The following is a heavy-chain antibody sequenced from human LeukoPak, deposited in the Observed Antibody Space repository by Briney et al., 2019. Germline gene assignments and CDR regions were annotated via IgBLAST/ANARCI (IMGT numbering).Heavy chain of an antibody. CDR1: GYSFTSYW. Sequence: GESLKISCKGSGYSFTSYWIGWVRQMPGKGLEWMGMISPGDFDTRYTPSFKGQVTISADKSISTAYLQWSSLKASDTAIYYCARHQGGMDVWGQGTTVTVSS. CDR3: ARHQGGMDV. CDR2: ISPGDFDT. V-gene: IGHV5-51*01. J-gene: IGHJ6*02.